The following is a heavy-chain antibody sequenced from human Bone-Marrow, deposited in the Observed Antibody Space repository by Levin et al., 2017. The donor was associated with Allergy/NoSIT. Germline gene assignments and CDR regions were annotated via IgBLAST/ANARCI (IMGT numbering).Heavy chain of an antibody. CDR1: GFTFSSYG. V-gene: IGHV3-30*18. D-gene: IGHD6-19*01. CDR2: ISYDGNNK. J-gene: IGHJ3*02. CDR3: AKWGLSSSGFEGAFDS. Sequence: HPGGSLRLSCAASGFTFSSYGMHWVRQAPGKGLEWVAVISYDGNNKYYADSVKGRFTISRDNSKNTLYLQMNSLRAEDTAVYYCAKWGLSSSGFEGAFDSWGQGTMVTVSS.